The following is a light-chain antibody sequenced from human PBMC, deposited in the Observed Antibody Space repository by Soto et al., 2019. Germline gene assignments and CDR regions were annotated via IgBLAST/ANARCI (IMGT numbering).Light chain of an antibody. CDR2: GAS. V-gene: IGKV3-20*01. CDR1: QSVSSSY. CDR3: QQYGSSPWT. J-gene: IGKJ1*01. Sequence: EIVLTQSPGTLSLSPGERDTLSCRASQSVSSSYLAWYQQKPGQAPRLLIYGASSRATGIPDRFSGSGSGTDFTLTFSRLEPEDFAVYYCQQYGSSPWTFGQGTKVDIK.